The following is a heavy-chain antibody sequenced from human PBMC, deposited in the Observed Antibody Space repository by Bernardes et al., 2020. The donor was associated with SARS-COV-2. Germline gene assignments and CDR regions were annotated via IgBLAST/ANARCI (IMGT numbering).Heavy chain of an antibody. CDR2: ISTGGTFI. V-gene: IGHV3-48*01. J-gene: IGHJ6*02. CDR1: GFTLSDYS. CDR3: ARDRGGDYPQGYYYYGMDV. D-gene: IGHD4-17*01. Sequence: GGSLRLSCEASGFTLSDYSMNWVRQAPGKGLEWVAYISTGGTFIYHADSVKGRFTISRDNAKNSLYLQMNSLRAEDTAVYYCARDRGGDYPQGYYYYGMDVWGQGSTVTVAS.